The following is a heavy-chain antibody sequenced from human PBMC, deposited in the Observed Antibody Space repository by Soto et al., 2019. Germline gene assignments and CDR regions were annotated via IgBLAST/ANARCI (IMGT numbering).Heavy chain of an antibody. CDR2: ISWNSGNI. V-gene: IGHV3-9*01. CDR3: AKDPYATLTGYNNWFDP. D-gene: IGHD3-9*01. Sequence: EVQLVESGGGLVQPGRSLRLSCAASGFTFHNYAMHWVRQAPGKGLEWVAGISWNSGNIDFGDSVKGRFTISRDNAKNSLYLQMNSLRPEDTAVYYCAKDPYATLTGYNNWFDPWGQGTLVTVSS. CDR1: GFTFHNYA. J-gene: IGHJ5*02.